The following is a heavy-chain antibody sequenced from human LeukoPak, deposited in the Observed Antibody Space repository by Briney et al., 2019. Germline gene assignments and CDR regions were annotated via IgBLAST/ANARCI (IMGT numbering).Heavy chain of an antibody. CDR3: ARGSRSFDWLRSYFDF. V-gene: IGHV1-69-2*01. CDR2: VDLEDGDT. Sequence: ATVKISCKASGYTFNDYYIHWVQQAPGKGLECMGRVDLEDGDTIYAEKFQGRVTITADTSTDTAYMDLSSLRSFDTAVYYCARGSRSFDWLRSYFDFWGQGTLVSVSS. J-gene: IGHJ4*02. D-gene: IGHD3-9*01. CDR1: GYTFNDYY.